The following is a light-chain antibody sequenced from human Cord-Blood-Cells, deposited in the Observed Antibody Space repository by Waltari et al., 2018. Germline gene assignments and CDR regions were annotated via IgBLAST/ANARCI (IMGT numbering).Light chain of an antibody. CDR3: QQRSNWPPIT. CDR1: QSVSSY. J-gene: IGKJ5*01. V-gene: IGKV3-11*01. CDR2: DAS. Sequence: EIVLTQSPATLSLSPGERATLSCRASQSVSSYLAWYQQKPGQATRLLIYDASNRATCIPARFSGRWSGTDFTLTISSLEPADFAVYYCQQRSNWPPITFGQGTRLEIK.